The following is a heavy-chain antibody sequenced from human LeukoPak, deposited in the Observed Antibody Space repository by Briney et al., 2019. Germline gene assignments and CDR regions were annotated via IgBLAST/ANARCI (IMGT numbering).Heavy chain of an antibody. CDR2: INHGGST. Sequence: SETLSLTCAVYGGSFSGYYWSWIRQPPGKGLEWIGEINHGGSTNNNPSLKSRVTISVNTSKNQFSLKLSSVTAADTAVYYCARGGKYQLLYNYYYYGMDVWGQGTTVTVSS. J-gene: IGHJ6*02. CDR1: GGSFSGYY. CDR3: ARGGKYQLLYNYYYYGMDV. D-gene: IGHD2-2*02. V-gene: IGHV4-34*01.